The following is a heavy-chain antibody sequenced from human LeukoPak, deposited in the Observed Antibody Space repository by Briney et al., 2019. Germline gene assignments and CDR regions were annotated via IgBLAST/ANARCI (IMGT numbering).Heavy chain of an antibody. D-gene: IGHD3-10*01. V-gene: IGHV3-13*04. CDR2: IDTAGGT. CDR1: GFTFSNYD. J-gene: IGHJ3*02. CDR3: ARRRYGLGSYSDAFDI. Sequence: GGSLRLSCAASGFTFSNYDMHWVRQPTGKGLEWVSGIDTAGGTYYAGSVKGRFTISRENAKNSLSLQMNSLRAGDTAVYYCARRRYGLGSYSDAFDIWGQGTMVTVSS.